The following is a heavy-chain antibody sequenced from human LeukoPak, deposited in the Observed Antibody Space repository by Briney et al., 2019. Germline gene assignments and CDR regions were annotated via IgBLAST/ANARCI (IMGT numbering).Heavy chain of an antibody. CDR2: ISYDGTNK. D-gene: IGHD4-17*01. Sequence: GGSLRLSCAASGFTFSNYDMHWVRQAPGKGLEWVAVISYDGTNKYYADSVKGRFTISRDNSKSTLYLQMNSLRAEDTAVYYCAKDRYGDYLRVFDYWGQGTLVTVSS. CDR3: AKDRYGDYLRVFDY. CDR1: GFTFSNYD. J-gene: IGHJ4*02. V-gene: IGHV3-30*18.